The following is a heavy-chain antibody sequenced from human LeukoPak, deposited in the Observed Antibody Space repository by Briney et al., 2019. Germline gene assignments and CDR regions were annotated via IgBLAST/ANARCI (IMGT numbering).Heavy chain of an antibody. Sequence: ASVKVSCKASGGTFSSYAINWVRQATGQGLEWMGWMNPNSGNTGYAQRFQGRVTMTRNTSISTAYMELSSLRSEDTAVYYCASGIAAAGVDYWGQGTLVTVSS. CDR2: MNPNSGNT. J-gene: IGHJ4*02. V-gene: IGHV1-8*02. CDR1: GGTFSSYA. CDR3: ASGIAAAGVDY. D-gene: IGHD6-13*01.